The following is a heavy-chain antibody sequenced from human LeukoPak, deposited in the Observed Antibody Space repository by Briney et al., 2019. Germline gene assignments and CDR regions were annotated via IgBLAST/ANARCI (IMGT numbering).Heavy chain of an antibody. V-gene: IGHV3-30*02. CDR2: IWSDGNNR. CDR1: GFTFRNYG. D-gene: IGHD2-8*02. CDR3: AKDPGASVSGFHMDV. J-gene: IGHJ6*03. Sequence: GGSLRLSCAASGFTFRNYGMHWVRQATGKGREGVSLIWSDGNNRFYADSVKGRFTISRDTSKNMLYLQMDSLRPEDTAVYYCAKDPGASVSGFHMDVWGKGTTVIVSS.